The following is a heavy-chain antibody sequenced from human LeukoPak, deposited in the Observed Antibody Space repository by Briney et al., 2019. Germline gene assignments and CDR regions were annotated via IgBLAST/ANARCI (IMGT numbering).Heavy chain of an antibody. Sequence: GGSLRLSCAASGLTFSSYSMNWVRQAPGKGLEWVSSISSSSNIHYADSVKGRFTISRDNAKNSLYLQMNSLRAEDTAVYYCARVPHAMVRGVIITEFYFDYWGQGTLVTVSS. CDR2: ISSSSNI. D-gene: IGHD3-10*01. CDR1: GLTFSSYS. J-gene: IGHJ4*02. V-gene: IGHV3-21*01. CDR3: ARVPHAMVRGVIITEFYFDY.